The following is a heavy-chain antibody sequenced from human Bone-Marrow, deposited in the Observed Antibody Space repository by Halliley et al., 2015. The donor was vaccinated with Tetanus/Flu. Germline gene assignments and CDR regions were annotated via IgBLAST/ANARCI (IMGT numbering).Heavy chain of an antibody. CDR2: IRATGGSK. D-gene: IGHD4-17*01. Sequence: IRATGGSKYYGVSGKGRFSISRDNSKKTVYLQMNNLRDNDTALYYCVKGSEAVTTEYLDFEYWGQGNLVTVSS. V-gene: IGHV3-23*01. CDR3: VKGSEAVTTEYLDFEY. J-gene: IGHJ4*02.